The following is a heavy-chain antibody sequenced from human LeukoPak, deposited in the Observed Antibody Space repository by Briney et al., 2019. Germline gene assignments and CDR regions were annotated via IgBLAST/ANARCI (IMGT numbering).Heavy chain of an antibody. CDR1: GYRFTTYW. CDR3: ARIYSGYAFDY. J-gene: IGHJ4*02. CDR2: IYPSDSDT. Sequence: GESLKISCKGSGYRFTTYWIGWVRQMPGKGLEWMGIIYPSDSDTRYSPSLQGQVTISADKSISTAYLQWSSLKASDTAMYYCARIYSGYAFDYWGQGTLVTVSS. D-gene: IGHD5-12*01. V-gene: IGHV5-51*01.